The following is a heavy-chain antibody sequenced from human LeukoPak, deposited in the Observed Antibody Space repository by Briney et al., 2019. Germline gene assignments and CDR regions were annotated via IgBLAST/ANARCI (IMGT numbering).Heavy chain of an antibody. CDR1: GGSISSGGYY. Sequence: SETLSLTCTVYGGSISSGGYYWRWIRQPPGKGLEWIGYIYHSGSTYYNPSLKSRVTISVDRSKNQFSLKLSSVTAADTAVYYCAREAPALNDAFDIWGQGTMVTVSS. J-gene: IGHJ3*02. CDR2: IYHSGST. V-gene: IGHV4-30-2*01. CDR3: AREAPALNDAFDI.